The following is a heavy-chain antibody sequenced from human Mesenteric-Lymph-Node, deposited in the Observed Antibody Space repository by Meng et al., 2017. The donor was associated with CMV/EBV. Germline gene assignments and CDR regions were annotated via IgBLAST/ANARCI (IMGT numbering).Heavy chain of an antibody. CDR1: GDSTFSNNAG. CDR2: TYYRSESSN. Sequence: QLQAPPYGPGLWKSSPTLAVTCTNSGDSTFSNNAGWHWTRQSPSGGLVWMGRTYYRSESSNDYAVSVKSRISANFNTSKNQLSLHLNVVTPEDTAVYYCAYFGDLPPLWWGQGTLVTVSS. D-gene: IGHD3-16*01. V-gene: IGHV6-1*01. J-gene: IGHJ4*02. CDR3: AYFGDLPPLW.